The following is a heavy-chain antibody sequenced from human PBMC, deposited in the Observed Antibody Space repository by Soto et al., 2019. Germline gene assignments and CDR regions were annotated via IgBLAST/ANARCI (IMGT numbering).Heavy chain of an antibody. D-gene: IGHD3-22*01. Sequence: SETLSLTCRVSGDSISSFYWSWFRQPPGKGLEWIAYIYNSGTTNYNPSLKSRTTISVDTSKNQFSLKLNSVTAADTAVYYCARTYDDSGPNSGGYGFDIWGQGTMVTVS. CDR3: ARTYDDSGPNSGGYGFDI. CDR1: GDSISSFY. V-gene: IGHV4-59*01. J-gene: IGHJ3*02. CDR2: IYNSGTT.